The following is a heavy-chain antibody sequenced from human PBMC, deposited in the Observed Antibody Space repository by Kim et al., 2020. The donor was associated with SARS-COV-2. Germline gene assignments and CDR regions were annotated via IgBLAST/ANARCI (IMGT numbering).Heavy chain of an antibody. Sequence: SETLSLTCTVSGGSVSSGSYYWSWIRQPPGKGLEWIGYIYYSGSTNYNPSLKSRVTISVDTSKNPFSLKLSSVTAADTAVYYCARMGDSKYYYYGMDVWGQGTTVTVSS. CDR1: GGSVSSGSYY. CDR3: ARMGDSKYYYYGMDV. CDR2: IYYSGST. D-gene: IGHD2-21*02. J-gene: IGHJ6*02. V-gene: IGHV4-61*01.